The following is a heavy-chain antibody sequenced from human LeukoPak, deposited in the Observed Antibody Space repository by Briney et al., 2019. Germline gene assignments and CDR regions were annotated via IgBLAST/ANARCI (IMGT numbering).Heavy chain of an antibody. V-gene: IGHV4-59*05. CDR2: IYYSGST. D-gene: IGHD5-24*01. J-gene: IGHJ4*02. Sequence: SETLSLTCTVSGGSISSYYWSWIRQSPGKGLEWIGSIYYSGSTYYNPSLKSRVTISVDTSKNQFSLKLSSVTAADTAVYYCARQRDGYNYPLDFDYWGQGTLVTVSS. CDR1: GGSISSYY. CDR3: ARQRDGYNYPLDFDY.